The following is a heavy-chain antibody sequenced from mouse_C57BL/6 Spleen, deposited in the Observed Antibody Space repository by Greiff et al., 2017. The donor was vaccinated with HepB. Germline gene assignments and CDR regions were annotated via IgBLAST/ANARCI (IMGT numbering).Heavy chain of an antibody. V-gene: IGHV1-50*01. CDR1: GYTFTSYW. CDR2: IDPSDSYT. Sequence: QVQLQQPGAELVKPGASVKLSCKASGYTFTSYWMQWVKQRPGQGLEWIGEIDPSDSYTNYNPKFKGKATLTVDTTSSTAYMQLSSLTSEDSAVYYCAGQPTDYWGQGTTLTVSS. CDR3: AGQPTDY. J-gene: IGHJ2*01.